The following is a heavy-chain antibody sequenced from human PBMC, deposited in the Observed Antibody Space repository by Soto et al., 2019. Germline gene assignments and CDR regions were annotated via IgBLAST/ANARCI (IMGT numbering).Heavy chain of an antibody. CDR2: ISCCGGSA. CDR3: AKADGQQWLIPHLDN. Sequence: PSETLSLTCTASGFNFKKFAMAWVRQAAGEGLEWVSGISCCGGSASYADSVKGRFSIARDDSKNTVSLQLNSLRVEDTAQYYCAKADGQQWLIPHLDNWGQGTLVTVSS. J-gene: IGHJ4*02. V-gene: IGHV3-23*01. D-gene: IGHD6-19*01. CDR1: GFNFKKFA.